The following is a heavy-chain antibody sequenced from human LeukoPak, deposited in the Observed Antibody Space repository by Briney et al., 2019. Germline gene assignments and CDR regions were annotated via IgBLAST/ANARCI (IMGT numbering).Heavy chain of an antibody. V-gene: IGHV3-23*01. Sequence: PGGSLRLSCAASGFTFSTYTMSWVRQAPGKGLEWVATISGSGAGTYYTDSVKGRFTISRDNSKNTLYLQMNSLRDDDTAVYYCAKWGRGRSTTPPVVVPTTHWGQGTLVAVSS. CDR3: AKWGRGRSTTPPVVVPTTH. CDR2: ISGSGAGT. CDR1: GFTFSTYT. D-gene: IGHD2-2*01. J-gene: IGHJ4*02.